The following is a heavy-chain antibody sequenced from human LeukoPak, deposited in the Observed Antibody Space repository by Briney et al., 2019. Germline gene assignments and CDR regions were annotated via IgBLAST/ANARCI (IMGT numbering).Heavy chain of an antibody. Sequence: PGGSLRLSCAASGFTFSSYAMTWVRQAPGKGLEWVSSISNSGSYIYYAASVKGRITISRDNAENSLFLQMDSLRAEDTATYYCARGSLAGDYDDGFDMWGQGTMVTVSS. CDR2: ISNSGSYI. CDR3: ARGSLAGDYDDGFDM. CDR1: GFTFSSYA. J-gene: IGHJ3*02. V-gene: IGHV3-21*01. D-gene: IGHD4-17*01.